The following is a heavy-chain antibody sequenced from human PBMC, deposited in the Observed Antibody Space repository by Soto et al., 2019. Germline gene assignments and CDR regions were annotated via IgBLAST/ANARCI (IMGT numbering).Heavy chain of an antibody. CDR2: ISGSGGST. D-gene: IGHD3-3*01. J-gene: IGHJ4*02. Sequence: PGGSLRLSCAAXGFTFSRYAMSGVRQAPGKGLEWVSAISGSGGSTYYADSVKGRFTISRDNSKNTLYLQMNSLRAEDTAVYYCAKGSSIFGVVIDYWGQGTLVTVSS. V-gene: IGHV3-23*01. CDR1: GFTFSRYA. CDR3: AKGSSIFGVVIDY.